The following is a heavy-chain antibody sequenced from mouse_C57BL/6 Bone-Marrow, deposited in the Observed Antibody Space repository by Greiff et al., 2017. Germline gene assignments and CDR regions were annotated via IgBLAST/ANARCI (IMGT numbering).Heavy chain of an antibody. V-gene: IGHV1-54*01. CDR3: ARSPFYYYGSSYRFAY. CDR2: INPGSGGT. CDR1: GYAFTNYL. Sequence: VQLQQSGAELVRPGTSVKVSCKASGYAFTNYLIEWVKQRPGQGLEWIGVINPGSGGTNYNEKFKGKATLTADKSSSTAYMQLSSLTSEDSAVYFCARSPFYYYGSSYRFAYWGQGTLVTVSA. J-gene: IGHJ3*01. D-gene: IGHD1-1*01.